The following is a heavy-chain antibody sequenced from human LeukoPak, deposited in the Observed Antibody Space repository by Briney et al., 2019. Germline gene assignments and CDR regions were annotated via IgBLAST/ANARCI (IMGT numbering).Heavy chain of an antibody. Sequence: TSETLSLTCAVSGGSISSSNWWSWVRQPPGKGLEWIGEIYHSGSTNYNPSLKSRVTISVDKSKNQFSLKLSSVTAADTAVYYCASGYSSSWRETIDYWGQGTLVTVSS. J-gene: IGHJ4*02. V-gene: IGHV4-4*02. D-gene: IGHD6-13*01. CDR2: IYHSGST. CDR3: ASGYSSSWRETIDY. CDR1: GGSISSSNW.